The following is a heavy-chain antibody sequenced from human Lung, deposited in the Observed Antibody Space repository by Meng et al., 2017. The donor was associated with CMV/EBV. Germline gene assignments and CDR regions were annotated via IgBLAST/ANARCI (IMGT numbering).Heavy chain of an antibody. V-gene: IGHV4-4*02. CDR1: GVSISSNIR. J-gene: IGHJ4*02. Sequence: RRRGSARALWRRSGTLPLTCGVSGVSISSNIRWTWVRQPQRKGLEWIGNIDVSESTNYNPYLYRRISISLDKSKNNFSLKVNSVTAADTAVYYCARGKQDAWELLAYWGQGTLVTVSS. D-gene: IGHD1-26*01. CDR3: ARGKQDAWELLAY. CDR2: IDVSEST.